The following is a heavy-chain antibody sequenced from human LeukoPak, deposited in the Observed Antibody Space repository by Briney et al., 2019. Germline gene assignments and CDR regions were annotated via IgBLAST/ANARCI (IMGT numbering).Heavy chain of an antibody. CDR2: FDPEDGET. D-gene: IGHD5-24*01. J-gene: IGHJ3*02. CDR1: GYTLTELS. Sequence: ASVKVSCKVSGYTLTELSMHWVRPAPGKGLEWMGGFDPEDGETIYAQKFQGRVTMTEDTSTDTAYMELSSLRSEDTAVYYCATVGQWLQSDAFDIWGQGTMVTVSS. CDR3: ATVGQWLQSDAFDI. V-gene: IGHV1-24*01.